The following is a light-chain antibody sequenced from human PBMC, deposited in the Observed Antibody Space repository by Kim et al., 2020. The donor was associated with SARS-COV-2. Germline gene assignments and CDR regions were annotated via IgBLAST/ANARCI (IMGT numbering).Light chain of an antibody. J-gene: IGKJ1*01. CDR1: QGIRVD. Sequence: DIQMTQSPSSLSASVGDRVTISCRASQGIRVDLAWYQQKPGQVPKLLVYAASTLHSGVPSRFSGTGSGTDFTLTISSLQPEDVATYYCQKYYNALRTFGPGTQVDIK. CDR3: QKYYNALRT. CDR2: AAS. V-gene: IGKV1-27*01.